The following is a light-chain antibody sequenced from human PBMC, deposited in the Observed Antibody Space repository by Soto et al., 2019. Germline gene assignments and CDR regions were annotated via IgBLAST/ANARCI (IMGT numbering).Light chain of an antibody. CDR1: SSDVGGYNY. Sequence: HSLLTQPASVSGSPGQSITISCTGTSSDVGGYNYVSWYQQHPGKAPKLVIYEVSNRPSGVANRFSGSKSHNTASLTVSILQTEDEADYYSSLYTSFSTYVIGTGSKVTLL. CDR2: EVS. J-gene: IGLJ1*01. CDR3: SLYTSFSTYV. V-gene: IGLV2-14*01.